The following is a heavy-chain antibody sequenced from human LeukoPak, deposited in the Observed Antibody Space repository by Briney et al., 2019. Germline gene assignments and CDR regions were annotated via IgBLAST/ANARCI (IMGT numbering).Heavy chain of an antibody. V-gene: IGHV3-23*01. Sequence: GGSLRLSCVGSGFTFSSYEMNWVRQAPGKGLEWVSAISGSGGSTYYADSVKGRFTISRDNSKNTLYLQMNSLRAEDTAVYYCAKNVVVTGTPVFGYWGQGTLVTVSS. D-gene: IGHD1-20*01. J-gene: IGHJ4*02. CDR2: ISGSGGST. CDR3: AKNVVVTGTPVFGY. CDR1: GFTFSSYE.